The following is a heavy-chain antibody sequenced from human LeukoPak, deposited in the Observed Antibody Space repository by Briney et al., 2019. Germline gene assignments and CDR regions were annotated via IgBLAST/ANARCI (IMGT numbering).Heavy chain of an antibody. CDR2: ISGNGGST. CDR3: AKDGLWFGESQYYFDY. CDR1: GFTFSTYA. Sequence: GGSLRLSCAASGFTFSTYAMSWVRQAPGKGLEWVSTISGNGGSTYYADSVKGRFTISRDNSNNTLYLHLHSLKAEDTAIYYCAKDGLWFGESQYYFDYWGRGTLVTVSS. V-gene: IGHV3-23*01. J-gene: IGHJ4*02. D-gene: IGHD3-10*01.